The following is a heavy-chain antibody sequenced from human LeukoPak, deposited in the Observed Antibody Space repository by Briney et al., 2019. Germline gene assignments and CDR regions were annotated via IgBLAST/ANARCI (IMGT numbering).Heavy chain of an antibody. CDR2: ITSKADGGTR. V-gene: IGHV3-15*01. Sequence: GGSLRLSCAASGFTFSSYSVIWARQAPGKGLEWVGRITSKADGGTRDYAAPVKGRFTISRDDSKNTLYLQMNSLKTEDTAVYYCTTPERYYYDTSDFYGSPYWGQGTLVTVSS. CDR3: TTPERYYYDTSDFYGSPY. CDR1: GFTFSSYS. D-gene: IGHD3-22*01. J-gene: IGHJ4*02.